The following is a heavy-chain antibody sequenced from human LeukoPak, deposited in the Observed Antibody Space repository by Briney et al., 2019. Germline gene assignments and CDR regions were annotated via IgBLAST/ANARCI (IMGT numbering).Heavy chain of an antibody. J-gene: IGHJ4*02. CDR2: ISSSGSTI. V-gene: IGHV3-11*01. CDR3: AKVEGDSSGEEYYFDY. Sequence: GGSLRLSCAASGFTFSDYYMSWIRQAPGKGLEWVSYISSSGSTIYYADSVKGRFTISRDNSKNTLYLQMNSLRAEDTAVYYCAKVEGDSSGEEYYFDYWGQGTLVTVSS. CDR1: GFTFSDYY. D-gene: IGHD3-22*01.